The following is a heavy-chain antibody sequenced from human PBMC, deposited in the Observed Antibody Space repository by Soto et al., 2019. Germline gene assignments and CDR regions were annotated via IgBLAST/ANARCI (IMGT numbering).Heavy chain of an antibody. CDR2: MYFGGSF. J-gene: IGHJ5*02. Sequence: QTQLQESGPGLVKPSETLSLTCTVSGASVSNGYWSWIRQPPEKGLEWIGFMYFGGSFNYNPSLTSRVTISVDTPKNQFSLKVSSVTAADTAVYCCARSYYDATGFAVDPWGQGTLVIVSS. CDR1: GASVSNGY. V-gene: IGHV4-59*02. CDR3: ARSYYDATGFAVDP. D-gene: IGHD3-22*01.